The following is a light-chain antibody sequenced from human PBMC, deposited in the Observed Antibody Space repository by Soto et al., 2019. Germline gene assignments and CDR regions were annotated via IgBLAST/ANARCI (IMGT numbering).Light chain of an antibody. J-gene: IGLJ2*01. CDR3: AAWYDSLNVV. CDR2: SNN. V-gene: IGLV1-44*01. Sequence: QSVLTQPPSASGTPGQRVTISCSGSSSNIGSNTVNWYQQLPGTAHKLLIYSNNQRPSGVPDRVSGSKSGTSASLAISGLQSEDEADYYCAAWYDSLNVVFGGGTKLTFL. CDR1: SSNIGSNT.